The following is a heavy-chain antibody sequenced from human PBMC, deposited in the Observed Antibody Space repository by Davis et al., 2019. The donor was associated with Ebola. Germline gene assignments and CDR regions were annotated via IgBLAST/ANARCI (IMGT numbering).Heavy chain of an antibody. J-gene: IGHJ5*02. V-gene: IGHV3-30*18. CDR2: ISYDGSNK. CDR3: AKQGELRFLEWLLVSWFDP. Sequence: GGSLRLSCAASGFTFSSYGMHWVRQAPGKGLEWVAVISYDGSNKYYADSVKGRFTISRDNSKNTLYLQMNSLRAEDTAVYYCAKQGELRFLEWLLVSWFDPWGQGTLVTVSS. CDR1: GFTFSSYG. D-gene: IGHD3-3*01.